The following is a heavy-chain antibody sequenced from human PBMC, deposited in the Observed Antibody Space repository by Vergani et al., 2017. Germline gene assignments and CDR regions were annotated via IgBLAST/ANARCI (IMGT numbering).Heavy chain of an antibody. D-gene: IGHD3-22*01. J-gene: IGHJ2*01. Sequence: QVQLVQSGAEVKKPGASVKVSCKASGYTFTSYAMHWVRQAPGQRLEWMGWINAGNGNTNYAQKLQGRVTMTTDTSTSTAYMELRSLRSDDTAVYYCARDRTPYYYDSSGYHWYFDLWGRGTLVTVSS. CDR2: INAGNGNT. CDR3: ARDRTPYYYDSSGYHWYFDL. CDR1: GYTFTSYA. V-gene: IGHV1-3*01.